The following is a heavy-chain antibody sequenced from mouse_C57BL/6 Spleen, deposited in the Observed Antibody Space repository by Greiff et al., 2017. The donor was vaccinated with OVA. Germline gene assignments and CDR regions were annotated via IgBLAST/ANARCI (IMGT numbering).Heavy chain of an antibody. J-gene: IGHJ3*01. Sequence: EVQLQQSGPELVKPGASVKISCKASGYTFTDYYMNWVKQSPGKSLEWIGDINPNNGGTSYNQKFKGKATLTVDKSSSTAYMELRSLTSEDSAVYYCAREVGTEGFAYWGQGTLVTVSA. CDR2: INPNNGGT. CDR1: GYTFTDYY. D-gene: IGHD1-1*02. CDR3: AREVGTEGFAY. V-gene: IGHV1-26*01.